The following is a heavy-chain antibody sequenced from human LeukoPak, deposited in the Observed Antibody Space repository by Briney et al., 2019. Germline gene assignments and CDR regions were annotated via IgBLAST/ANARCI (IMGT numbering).Heavy chain of an antibody. CDR2: ISWNSGNI. CDR1: GFTFDDYA. D-gene: IGHD3-22*01. J-gene: IGHJ4*02. V-gene: IGHV3-9*01. CDR3: ARLHSSGGAFDY. Sequence: QPGRSLRLSCAASGFTFDDYAMHWVRQAPGKGLEWVSGISWNSGNIGYADSVKGRFTISRDNAKNSLYLQMNSLRAEDTALYYCARLHSSGGAFDYWGQGTLVTVSS.